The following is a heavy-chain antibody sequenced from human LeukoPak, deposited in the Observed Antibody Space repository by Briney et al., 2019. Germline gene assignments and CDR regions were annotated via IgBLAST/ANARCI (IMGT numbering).Heavy chain of an antibody. D-gene: IGHD6-13*01. CDR1: GFTFSSYA. V-gene: IGHV3-23*01. CDR2: ISGSGGST. CDR3: AKDLGSSPDRLPYYFDY. J-gene: IGHJ4*02. Sequence: GGSLRLSCAASGFTFSSYAMSWVRQAPGKGVEWVSAISGSGGSTYYADSVKGRFTISRDNSKNTLCLQMNSLRAEDTAVYYCAKDLGSSPDRLPYYFDYWGQGTLVTVSS.